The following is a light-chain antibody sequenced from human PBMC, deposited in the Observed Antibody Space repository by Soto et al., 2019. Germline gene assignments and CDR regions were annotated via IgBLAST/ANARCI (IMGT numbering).Light chain of an antibody. Sequence: QSVLTQPPSISGAPGQRVTISCTGRSSNIGARYGVHWYQQLPGTAPKLLIYVNRNRPSGVPDRFSGSKSGTSASLAITGLQAEDEADDYCQSYDGSLSVVGFGGGTQLTVL. CDR3: QSYDGSLSVVG. CDR2: VNR. V-gene: IGLV1-40*01. CDR1: SSNIGARYG. J-gene: IGLJ2*01.